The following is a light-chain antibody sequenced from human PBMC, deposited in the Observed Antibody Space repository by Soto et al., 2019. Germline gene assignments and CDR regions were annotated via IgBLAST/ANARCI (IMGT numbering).Light chain of an antibody. CDR2: EVT. CDR1: KSDVGGYNY. Sequence: QSALTQPASVSGSPGQSITISCTGTKSDVGGYNYVSWYQQYPDKAPKLMIYEVTDWPSGISNRFSGSKSGNTASLTISGLQAEDEADYYFFSYAGSSGYVFGSGTKLTVL. CDR3: FSYAGSSGYV. J-gene: IGLJ1*01. V-gene: IGLV2-14*01.